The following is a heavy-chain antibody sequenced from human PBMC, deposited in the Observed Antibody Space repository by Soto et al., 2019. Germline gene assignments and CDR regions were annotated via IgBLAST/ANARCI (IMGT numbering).Heavy chain of an antibody. Sequence: GGSLRLSCAASGFTFSSYWMTWVRQAPGKGLEWVANIKQSGSETYYVDSVKGRFSISRDDAKNALYLQMNTLRVEDTAVYFCGRGYSIDYWGQGTLVTVSS. V-gene: IGHV3-7*03. CDR3: GRGYSIDY. J-gene: IGHJ4*02. CDR2: IKQSGSET. D-gene: IGHD5-18*01. CDR1: GFTFSSYW.